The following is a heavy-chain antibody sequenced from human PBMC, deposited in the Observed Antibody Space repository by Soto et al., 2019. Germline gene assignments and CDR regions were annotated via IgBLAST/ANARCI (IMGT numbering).Heavy chain of an antibody. CDR1: GGSISSGGYY. Sequence: QVQLQESGPGLVKPSQTLSLTCTVSGGSISSGGYYWSWIRQHPGKGLEWIGYIYYSGSTYYNPSLKSRVTIAVDTSKNQFSLKLSSVTAADTAVYYCARVCPSSSWGWFDPWGQGTLVTVSS. D-gene: IGHD6-13*01. J-gene: IGHJ5*02. CDR3: ARVCPSSSWGWFDP. V-gene: IGHV4-31*03. CDR2: IYYSGST.